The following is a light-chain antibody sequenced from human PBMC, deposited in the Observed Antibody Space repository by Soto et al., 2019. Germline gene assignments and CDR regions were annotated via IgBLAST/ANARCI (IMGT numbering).Light chain of an antibody. CDR3: QQYNNWTRWT. CDR2: GAS. Sequence: EIVMTQSPATLSVSPGERATLSCRASQSVSSNLAWYQQKPGQAPRLLIYGASTRATGIPARFSGSGSGTEFTLTISSLQSEDLAVYYCQQYNNWTRWTFGQGNKVEIK. J-gene: IGKJ1*01. V-gene: IGKV3-15*01. CDR1: QSVSSN.